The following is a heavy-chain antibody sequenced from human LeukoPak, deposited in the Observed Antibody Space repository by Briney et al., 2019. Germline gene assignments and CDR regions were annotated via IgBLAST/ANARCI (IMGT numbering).Heavy chain of an antibody. CDR1: GFTFSRYA. CDR3: SKWAEEKGRGFPAY. CDR2: ISGSGGST. Sequence: GGSLRLSCADSGFTFSRYAMSWVRQAPGKGLEWVSSISGSGGSTYYADSVKGRITISRDNSKNTLNLQFHCLRAVGTALNHCSKWAEEKGRGFPAYWGQGTLVTVSS. V-gene: IGHV3-23*01. J-gene: IGHJ4*02. D-gene: IGHD3-10*01.